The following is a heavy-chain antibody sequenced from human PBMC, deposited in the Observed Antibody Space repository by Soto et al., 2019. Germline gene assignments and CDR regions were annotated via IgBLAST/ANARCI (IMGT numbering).Heavy chain of an antibody. J-gene: IGHJ6*03. CDR2: IRSKAYGGTT. V-gene: IGHV3-49*03. Sequence: GGSLRLSCTASGFTFGDYAMSWFRQAPGKGLEWVGFIRSKAYGGTTEYAASVKGRFTISRDDSKSIAYLQMNSLKTEDTAVYYCTRHSPEDIVVVPAAPDYYYYMDVWGKGTTVTVSS. CDR3: TRHSPEDIVVVPAAPDYYYYMDV. D-gene: IGHD2-2*01. CDR1: GFTFGDYA.